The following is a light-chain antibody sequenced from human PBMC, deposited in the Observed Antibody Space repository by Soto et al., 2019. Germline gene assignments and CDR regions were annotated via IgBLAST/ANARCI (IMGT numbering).Light chain of an antibody. CDR2: GAS. CDR3: QQYGNSPIT. V-gene: IGKV3-20*01. J-gene: IGKJ5*01. Sequence: EIVLTQSPGTLSLSPGERATLSCRASQSVDRSYLGWYQQKPGQAPRLLISGASSRATGIPDRFSGSGSGTDFTLTVSRLEPEDFALYYCQQYGNSPITFGQGTRLEIK. CDR1: QSVDRSY.